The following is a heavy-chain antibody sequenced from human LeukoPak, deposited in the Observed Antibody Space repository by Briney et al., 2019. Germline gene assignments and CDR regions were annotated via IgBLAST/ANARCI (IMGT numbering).Heavy chain of an antibody. CDR2: LWYDGTNK. Sequence: GRSLRLSCAASGFSFGSYGMHWVRQAPGKGLEWVASLWYDGTNKYYADSVKGRFTISRDNSKNTLYLQMNSLRAEDTAAYYCARDPSGPPDYWGQGTLVTVSS. CDR1: GFSFGSYG. V-gene: IGHV3-33*01. CDR3: ARDPSGPPDY. J-gene: IGHJ4*02. D-gene: IGHD2-8*02.